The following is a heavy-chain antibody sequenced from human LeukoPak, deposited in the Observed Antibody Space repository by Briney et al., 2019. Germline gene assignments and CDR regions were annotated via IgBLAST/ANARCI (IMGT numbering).Heavy chain of an antibody. J-gene: IGHJ6*03. V-gene: IGHV4-34*01. CDR1: GGSFSGYY. CDR3: AREVSVAGENYYYMDV. D-gene: IGHD6-19*01. Sequence: SETLSLTCAVYGGSFSGYYWSWIRQPPGKGLEWIGEINHSGSTNYNPSLKSRVTISVDTSKNQFSLKLSSVTAADTAVYYCAREVSVAGENYYYMDVWGKGTTVTISS. CDR2: INHSGST.